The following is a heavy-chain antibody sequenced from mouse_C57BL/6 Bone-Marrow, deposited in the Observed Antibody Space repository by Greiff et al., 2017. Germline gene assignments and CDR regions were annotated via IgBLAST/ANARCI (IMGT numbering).Heavy chain of an antibody. D-gene: IGHD2-5*01. Sequence: EVQLQQSGPELVKPGASVKISCKASGYTFTDYYMNWVKQSHGKSLEWIGDINPNNGGTSYNQKFKGKATLTVDKSSSTAYMELRSLTSEDSAVYYCARPLYYSNYLYAMDYWGQGTSVTVSS. CDR3: ARPLYYSNYLYAMDY. CDR1: GYTFTDYY. J-gene: IGHJ4*01. V-gene: IGHV1-26*01. CDR2: INPNNGGT.